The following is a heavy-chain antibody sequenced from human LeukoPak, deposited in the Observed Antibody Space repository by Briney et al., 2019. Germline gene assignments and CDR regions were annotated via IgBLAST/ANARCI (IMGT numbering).Heavy chain of an antibody. CDR3: VRDYYDSSGYYMGDY. CDR2: ISSSGSTI. CDR1: GFTVSSNY. Sequence: GGSLRLSCAASGFTVSSNYMSWIRQAPGKGLEWVSYISSSGSTIYYADSVKGRFTISRDNAKNSLYLQMNSLRAEDTAVYYCVRDYYDSSGYYMGDYWGQGTLVTVSS. V-gene: IGHV3-11*04. J-gene: IGHJ4*02. D-gene: IGHD3-22*01.